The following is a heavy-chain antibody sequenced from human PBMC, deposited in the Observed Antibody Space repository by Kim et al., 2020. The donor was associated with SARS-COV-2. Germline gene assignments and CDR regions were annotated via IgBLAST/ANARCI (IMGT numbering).Heavy chain of an antibody. Sequence: GGSLRLSCAASGFTFSSYGMHWVRQAPGKGLEWVAVIWYDGSNKYYADSVKGRFTISRDNSKNTLYLQMNSLRAEDTAVYYCARAPGGTVPLAGSWQVYWGQGTLVTVSS. CDR3: ARAPGGTVPLAGSWQVY. CDR1: GFTFSSYG. V-gene: IGHV3-33*01. CDR2: IWYDGSNK. D-gene: IGHD3-10*01. J-gene: IGHJ4*02.